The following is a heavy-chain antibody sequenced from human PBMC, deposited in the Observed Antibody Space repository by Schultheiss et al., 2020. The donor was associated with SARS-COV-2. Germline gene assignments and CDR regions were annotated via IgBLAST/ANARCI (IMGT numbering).Heavy chain of an antibody. J-gene: IGHJ4*02. V-gene: IGHV3-66*01. D-gene: IGHD6-6*01. CDR1: GFTFSSYS. CDR3: AKDEEYSSSSGGALDY. CDR2: IYSGGST. Sequence: GESLKISCAASGFTFSSYSMNWVRQAPGKGLEWVSVIYSGGSTYYADSVKGRFTISRDNSKNTLYLQMNSLRAEDTAVYYCAKDEEYSSSSGGALDYWGQGTLVTVSS.